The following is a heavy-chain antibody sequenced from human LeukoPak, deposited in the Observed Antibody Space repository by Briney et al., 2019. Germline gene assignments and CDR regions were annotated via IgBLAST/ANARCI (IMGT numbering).Heavy chain of an antibody. CDR3: ASRYCSSTSCRYYFDY. V-gene: IGHV1-69*05. J-gene: IGHJ4*02. D-gene: IGHD2-2*01. Sequence: SVKVSCKASGGTFSSYAISWVRQAPGQGLEWMGGIIPIFGTANYAQKFQGRVTITTDESTSTAYMELSSLRSEDTAVYYCASRYCSSTSCRYYFDYWGQGTLVSVSS. CDR2: IIPIFGTA. CDR1: GGTFSSYA.